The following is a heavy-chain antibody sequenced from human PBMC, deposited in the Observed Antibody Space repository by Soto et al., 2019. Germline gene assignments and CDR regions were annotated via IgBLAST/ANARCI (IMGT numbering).Heavy chain of an antibody. D-gene: IGHD4-17*01. V-gene: IGHV4-31*03. CDR2: IYGSGST. J-gene: IGHJ6*02. CDR1: GGPITNY. Sequence: SETLSLTCTVSGGPITNYCSWIRQHPGKGLEWIGYIYGSGSTYYNPSLKSRLIMSLDTSKNQLSLKLTSVTAAYLAVYYCARVNLDYVTGMHVCCPDTTVTISS. CDR3: ARVNLDYVTGMHV.